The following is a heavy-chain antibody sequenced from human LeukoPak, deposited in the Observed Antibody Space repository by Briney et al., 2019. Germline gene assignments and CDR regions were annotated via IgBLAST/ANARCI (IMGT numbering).Heavy chain of an antibody. CDR2: IYSRGAT. D-gene: IGHD1-26*01. V-gene: IGHV3-53*01. Sequence: GGSLRLSCAASGFTVSSNYMSWVRQAPGKGLEWVSVIYSRGATYDADSVKGRFTISRDNSKNTLFLQMNSLKVEDTAVYYCASGTKWELLLNYWGQGTLVTVSS. CDR3: ASGTKWELLLNY. J-gene: IGHJ4*02. CDR1: GFTVSSNY.